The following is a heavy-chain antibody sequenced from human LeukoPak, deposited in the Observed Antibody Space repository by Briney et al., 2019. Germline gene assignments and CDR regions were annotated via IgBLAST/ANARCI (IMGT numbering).Heavy chain of an antibody. Sequence: SETLSLTCTVSGGSISSYYWSWIRQPAGKGLEWIGRIYTSGSTNYNPSLKSRVTMSVDTSKNQFSLKLSSVTAADTAVYYCARHSDPYGDYTFDYWGQGTLVTVSS. J-gene: IGHJ4*02. D-gene: IGHD4-17*01. CDR2: IYTSGST. V-gene: IGHV4-4*07. CDR1: GGSISSYY. CDR3: ARHSDPYGDYTFDY.